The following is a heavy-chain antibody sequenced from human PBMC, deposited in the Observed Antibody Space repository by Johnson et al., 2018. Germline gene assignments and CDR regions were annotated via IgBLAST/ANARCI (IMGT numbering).Heavy chain of an antibody. V-gene: IGHV3-23*04. Sequence: VQLVESGGGLVQXGGSLRLSCAASGFTFSSYAMSWVRQAPGKGLEWVSAISGSGGSTYYADSVKGRFTISRDNSKNTLYLQMNSLRAEDTAVYYCAKSDYSNQYYYYYYMDVWGKGTTVTVSS. CDR1: GFTFSSYA. J-gene: IGHJ6*03. CDR2: ISGSGGST. CDR3: AKSDYSNQYYYYYYMDV. D-gene: IGHD4-11*01.